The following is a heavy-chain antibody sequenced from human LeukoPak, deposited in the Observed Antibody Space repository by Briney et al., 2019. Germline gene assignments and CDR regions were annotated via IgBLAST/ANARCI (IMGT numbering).Heavy chain of an antibody. CDR1: RFTFSSYS. V-gene: IGHV3-21*01. CDR2: IGSSSSYI. Sequence: PGGSLRLSCAASRFTFSSYSMNWVRQAPGKGLEWVSSIGSSSSYIYYADSVKGRFTISRDNAKNSLYLQMNSLRADDTAVYFCARGFCSGGTCYRVTGTFDVWGLGTMVTVSS. J-gene: IGHJ3*01. D-gene: IGHD2-15*01. CDR3: ARGFCSGGTCYRVTGTFDV.